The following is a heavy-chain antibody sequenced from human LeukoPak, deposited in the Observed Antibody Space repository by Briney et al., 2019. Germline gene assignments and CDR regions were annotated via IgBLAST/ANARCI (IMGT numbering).Heavy chain of an antibody. J-gene: IGHJ6*03. CDR1: GGSISSYY. D-gene: IGHD3-3*02. CDR3: ARAVGFLEWLPRMGGYYYYYMDV. V-gene: IGHV4-59*01. CDR2: IYYSGST. Sequence: SQTLSLTCTVSGGSISSYYWSWIRQPPGKGLEWIGYIYYSGSTNYNPSLKSRVTISVDTSKNQFSLKLSSVTAADTAVYYCARAVGFLEWLPRMGGYYYYYMDVWGKGTTVTVSS.